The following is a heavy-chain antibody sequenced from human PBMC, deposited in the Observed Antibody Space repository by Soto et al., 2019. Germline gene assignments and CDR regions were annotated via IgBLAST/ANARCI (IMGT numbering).Heavy chain of an antibody. CDR2: IRSKAYGGTT. CDR3: TRVARYYYGSGSAARHYYYGMDV. J-gene: IGHJ6*02. V-gene: IGHV3-49*04. Sequence: PVGSLRLSCTASGFTFGDYAMSWVRQAPGKGLEWVGFIRSKAYGGTTEYAASVKGRFTISRDDSKSIAYLQMNSLKTEDTAVYYCTRVARYYYGSGSAARHYYYGMDVWGQGTTVTVSS. CDR1: GFTFGDYA. D-gene: IGHD3-10*01.